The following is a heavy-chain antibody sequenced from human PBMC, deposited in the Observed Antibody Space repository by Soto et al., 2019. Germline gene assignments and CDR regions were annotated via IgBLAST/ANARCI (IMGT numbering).Heavy chain of an antibody. CDR3: ARVPSPARGYSNNDNGLDP. Sequence: GSVQVSCKASGYSFVTYGFSCGRQAPGQELEGMGWISPYNGNTHNVRKYQGRVTISSDTSPTTAFLELRTLSADHTAVYHCARVPSPARGYSNNDNGLDPWGQGTLVTVSS. CDR2: ISPYNGNT. J-gene: IGHJ5*02. CDR1: GYSFVTYG. D-gene: IGHD2-15*01. V-gene: IGHV1-18*04.